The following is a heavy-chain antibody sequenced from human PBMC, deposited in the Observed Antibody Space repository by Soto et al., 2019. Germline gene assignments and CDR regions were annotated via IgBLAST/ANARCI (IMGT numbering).Heavy chain of an antibody. CDR2: INPADDNT. D-gene: IGHD3-3*01. J-gene: IGHJ4*02. Sequence: ASVKVSCKASGYIFTNYYMHWVRQAPGQGLEWMGIINPADDNTNYAQKFQGRLTMTRDTSTSTVYMELSSLRSEDTAVYYCARPFAFWIHSRCYFDFWGQGTPVTVSS. CDR1: GYIFTNYY. V-gene: IGHV1-46*01. CDR3: ARPFAFWIHSRCYFDF.